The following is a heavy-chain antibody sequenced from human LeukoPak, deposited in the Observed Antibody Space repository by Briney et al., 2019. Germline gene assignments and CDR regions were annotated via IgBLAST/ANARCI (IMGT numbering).Heavy chain of an antibody. CDR2: IYYSGST. D-gene: IGHD1-1*01. CDR1: GGSISSGDYY. V-gene: IGHV4-61*08. Sequence: SETLSLTCTVSGGSISSGDYYWSWIRQPPGKGLEWIGYIYYSGSTNYNPSLKSRVTISVDTSKNQFSLKLSSVTAADTAVYYCARSNWNDRLFDYWGQGTLVTVSS. J-gene: IGHJ4*02. CDR3: ARSNWNDRLFDY.